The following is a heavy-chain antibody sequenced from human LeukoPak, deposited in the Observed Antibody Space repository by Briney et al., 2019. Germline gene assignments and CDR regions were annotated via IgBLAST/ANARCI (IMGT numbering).Heavy chain of an antibody. CDR2: INPSGGST. V-gene: IGHV1-46*01. Sequence: ASVKVSCKASGYTFTSYYMHWVRQAPGQGLEWMGIINPSGGSTSYAQKFQGRVTMTTDTSTSTAYMELRSLRSDNTAVYYCARDRGIQLWTFDYWGQGTLVTVSS. J-gene: IGHJ4*02. CDR3: ARDRGIQLWTFDY. CDR1: GYTFTSYY. D-gene: IGHD5-18*01.